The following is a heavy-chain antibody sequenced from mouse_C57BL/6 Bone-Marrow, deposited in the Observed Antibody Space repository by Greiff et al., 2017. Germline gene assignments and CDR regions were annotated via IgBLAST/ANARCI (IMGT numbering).Heavy chain of an antibody. D-gene: IGHD4-1*01. CDR1: GYTFTSYW. CDR3: ARSGPLGRSFDY. V-gene: IGHV1-7*01. Sequence: VQLQQSGAELAKPGASVKLSCKASGYTFTSYWMHWVKQRPGQGLEWIGYINPSSGYTKYNQKFKSKAILTVDTSSNTAYMQLSSLTSEDSAVFYCARSGPLGRSFDYWGQGTTLTVSS. J-gene: IGHJ2*01. CDR2: INPSSGYT.